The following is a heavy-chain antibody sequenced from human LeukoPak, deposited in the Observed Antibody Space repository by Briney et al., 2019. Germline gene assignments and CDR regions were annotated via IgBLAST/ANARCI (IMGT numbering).Heavy chain of an antibody. CDR3: AKGREMATNRYHY. D-gene: IGHD5-24*01. Sequence: PGRSLRLSCAASGFTFDDYAMHWVRQAPGKGLEWVSGISWNSGSIGYADSVKGRFTISRDNAKNSLYLQMNSLRAEDTALYYCAKGREMATNRYHYGGQGTLVTVSS. J-gene: IGHJ4*02. V-gene: IGHV3-9*01. CDR1: GFTFDDYA. CDR2: ISWNSGSI.